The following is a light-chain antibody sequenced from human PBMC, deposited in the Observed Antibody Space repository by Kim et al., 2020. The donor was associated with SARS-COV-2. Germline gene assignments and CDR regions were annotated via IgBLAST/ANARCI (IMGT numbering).Light chain of an antibody. V-gene: IGLV4-69*01. CDR2: LNSDGSH. CDR3: QTWGTGPV. J-gene: IGLJ3*02. Sequence: QLVLTQSPSASASLGASVKLTCTLSSGHSSYAIAWHQQQPEKGPRYLMKLNSDGSHSKGDGIPDCFSGSSSGAERYLTISSLQSEDEADYYCQTWGTGPVFGGGTQLTVL. CDR1: SGHSSYA.